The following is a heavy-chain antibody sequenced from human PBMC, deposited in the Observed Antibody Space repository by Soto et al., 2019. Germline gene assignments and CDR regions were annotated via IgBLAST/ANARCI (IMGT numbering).Heavy chain of an antibody. J-gene: IGHJ3*02. CDR3: ARDPNYYGSGSYWVGDAFDI. V-gene: IGHV4-31*03. CDR2: IYYSGST. D-gene: IGHD3-10*01. Sequence: SETLSLTCTVSGGSISSGGYYWSWIRQHPGKGLEWIGYIYYSGSTYYNPSLKSRVTISVDTSKNQFSLKLSSVTAADTAVYYCARDPNYYGSGSYWVGDAFDIWGQGTMVTVSS. CDR1: GGSISSGGYY.